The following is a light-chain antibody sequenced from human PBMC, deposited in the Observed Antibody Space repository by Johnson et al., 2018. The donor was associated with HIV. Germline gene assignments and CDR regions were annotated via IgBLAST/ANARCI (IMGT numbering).Light chain of an antibody. J-gene: IGLJ1*01. V-gene: IGLV1-51*01. CDR1: SSNIGNNY. Sequence: SVLTQPPSVSAAPGQKVTISCSGSSSNIGNNYVSWYQQLPGTAPKLLIYDNNKRPSGIPDRFSGSKSGTSATLGITGLQTGDEADYYCGTWDSSLSRYVFDTGTKVTVL. CDR2: DNN. CDR3: GTWDSSLSRYV.